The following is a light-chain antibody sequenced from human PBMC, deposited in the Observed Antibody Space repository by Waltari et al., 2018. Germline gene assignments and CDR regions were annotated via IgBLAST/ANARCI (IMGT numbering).Light chain of an antibody. CDR1: SSDVGDYTY. J-gene: IGLJ3*02. CDR2: DVT. V-gene: IGLV2-14*03. CDR3: TSYTGSSTWV. Sequence: QSALTQPASVSGSPGPSLTISCTGTSSDVGDYTYVSWYQQHPGKAPKLMIYDVTNRPSGVSNRFSGSKSGNTASLTISGLQAEDEADYYCTSYTGSSTWVFGGGTTLTVL.